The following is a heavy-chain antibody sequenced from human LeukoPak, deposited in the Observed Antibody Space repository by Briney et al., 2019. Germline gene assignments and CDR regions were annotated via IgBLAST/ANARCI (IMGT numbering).Heavy chain of an antibody. CDR2: ISDTGGST. V-gene: IGHV3-23*01. Sequence: GGSLRLSCAASGFTFSSYAMSWVRQAPGKGLEWVSDISDTGGSTNYADSVKGRFSISRDNSKNALYLQMNSLRVDDTAVYYCAKGGYCGATNCYIAYWGQGTLVTVSS. J-gene: IGHJ4*02. D-gene: IGHD2-2*02. CDR3: AKGGYCGATNCYIAY. CDR1: GFTFSSYA.